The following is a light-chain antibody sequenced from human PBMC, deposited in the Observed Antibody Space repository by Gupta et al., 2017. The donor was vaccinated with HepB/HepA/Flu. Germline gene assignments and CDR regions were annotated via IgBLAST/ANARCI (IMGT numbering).Light chain of an antibody. V-gene: IGKV2-28*01. Sequence: DIVMTQSPLSLPVTPGEPASISCRSSQSLLQSNGYNYLDWYLQKPGQSPQLLIYLGSTRASGVPDRFSGSGSGTDFTLKISRVEAEDVELYYCMQALQTPPYTFGQGTKLEIK. CDR2: LGS. CDR1: QSLLQSNGYNY. J-gene: IGKJ2*01. CDR3: MQALQTPPYT.